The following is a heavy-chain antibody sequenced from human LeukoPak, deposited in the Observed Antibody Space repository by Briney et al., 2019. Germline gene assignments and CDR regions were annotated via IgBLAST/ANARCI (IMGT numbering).Heavy chain of an antibody. V-gene: IGHV4-59*11. CDR3: ARDWVVIQPYIMDV. CDR2: ISFSGYT. J-gene: IGHJ6*02. Sequence: SEALSVTCTVSGGSLNSHYWSWIRQPPGRGGEWMGYISFSGYTNYNPPLKSRVTISLDTSKNQFSLKLSSVTAADTAVHSCARDWVVIQPYIMDVWGQGTTVTVSS. D-gene: IGHD2-2*01. CDR1: GGSLNSHY.